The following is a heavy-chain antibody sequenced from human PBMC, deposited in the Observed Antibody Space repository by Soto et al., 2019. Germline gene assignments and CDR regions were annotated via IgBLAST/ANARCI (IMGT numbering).Heavy chain of an antibody. CDR3: AHANYHGVGRYYTVFYYYGLDV. CDR2: IYWNDDK. J-gene: IGHJ6*02. V-gene: IGHV2-5*01. Sequence: QITLKESGPTLVQPTQTLTLTCTFSGFSLSTSGVGVGWIRQPPGKALEWLALIYWNDDKRYSPSLKSRLTIPKDTSKNQVVLRMTDMDPVDTATFYCAHANYHGVGRYYTVFYYYGLDVWGQGTTVTVSS. D-gene: IGHD3-10*01. CDR1: GFSLSTSGVG.